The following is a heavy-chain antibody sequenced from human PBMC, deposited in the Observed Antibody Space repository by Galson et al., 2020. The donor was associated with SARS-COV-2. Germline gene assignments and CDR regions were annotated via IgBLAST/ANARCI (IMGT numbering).Heavy chain of an antibody. CDR3: ARVNYYGSGSYSPWYFDY. CDR2: IYYSGST. CDR1: CGSISSGGYY. J-gene: IGHJ4*02. Sequence: SETLSLTCTVSCGSISSGGYYWSWIRQHPGKGLEWLGYIYYSGSTYYNPSLKSRVTISVDTSKNQFSLKLSSVTAADTAVYYCARVNYYGSGSYSPWYFDYWGQGTLVTVSS. D-gene: IGHD3-10*01. V-gene: IGHV4-31*03.